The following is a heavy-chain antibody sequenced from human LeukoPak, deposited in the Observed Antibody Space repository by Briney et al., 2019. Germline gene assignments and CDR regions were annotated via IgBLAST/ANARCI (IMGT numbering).Heavy chain of an antibody. CDR2: IFHSVST. CDR1: GDSMSSSAR. V-gene: IGHV4-4*02. D-gene: IGHD5-12*01. Sequence: SGTLSLTCAVSGDSMSSSARWSWVRQPPGKGLEWIGEIFHSVSTNYNPSLRGRVTLSVDKSKNHFSLDLTSATAADTAVYYCARRGYSGNEAYFAYWGQGTLVTVSS. J-gene: IGHJ4*02. CDR3: ARRGYSGNEAYFAY.